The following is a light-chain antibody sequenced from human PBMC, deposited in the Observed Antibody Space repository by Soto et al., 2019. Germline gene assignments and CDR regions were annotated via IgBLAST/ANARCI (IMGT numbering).Light chain of an antibody. V-gene: IGKV1-5*01. J-gene: IGKJ4*01. Sequence: DIQMTQSPSTLSASVGDRVTITCRASQTISNWLAWYQQKPGKAPKVLIFDASTLDGGVPSRFSGRRSGTDFTLTISSLQPSDFATYYCQKYNSAPLTFGGGTKVDIK. CDR3: QKYNSAPLT. CDR1: QTISNW. CDR2: DAS.